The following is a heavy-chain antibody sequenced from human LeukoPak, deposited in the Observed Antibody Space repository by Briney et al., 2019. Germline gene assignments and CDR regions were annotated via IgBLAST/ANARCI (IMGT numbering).Heavy chain of an antibody. V-gene: IGHV1-2*02. Sequence: ASVKVSCKASGYTFTSYAMNWVRQAPGQGLEWMGWINPNSGGTNYAQKFQGRVTMTRDTSISTAYMELSRLRSDDTAVYYCASQLITGTRFDPWGQGTLVTVSS. CDR1: GYTFTSYA. CDR2: INPNSGGT. CDR3: ASQLITGTRFDP. J-gene: IGHJ5*02. D-gene: IGHD1-20*01.